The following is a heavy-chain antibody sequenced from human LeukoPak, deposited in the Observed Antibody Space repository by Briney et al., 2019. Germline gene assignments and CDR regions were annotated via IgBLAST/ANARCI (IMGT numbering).Heavy chain of an antibody. D-gene: IGHD3-10*01. J-gene: IGHJ3*02. CDR1: GYTFTGYY. CDR2: INPNSGGT. CDR3: ASGYYGSGNYRAFDI. V-gene: IGHV1-2*02. Sequence: ASVKVSCKASGYTFTGYYMHWVRQAPGQGLEWMGWINPNSGGTNYAQKFQGRVTMTRDTSISTAYMELSRLRSDDTAVYYCASGYYGSGNYRAFDIWGQGTMVTVSS.